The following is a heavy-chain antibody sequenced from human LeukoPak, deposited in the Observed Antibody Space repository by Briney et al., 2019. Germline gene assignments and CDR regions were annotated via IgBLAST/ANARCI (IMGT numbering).Heavy chain of an antibody. J-gene: IGHJ6*02. V-gene: IGHV1-18*01. CDR3: ARAFVVVPAATYYYYYGMDV. D-gene: IGHD2-2*01. CDR1: GYTFPSYG. Sequence: ASVKVSCKASGYTFPSYGISWVRQPPGQGLEWMGWISAYNGNTNYAQKLQGRVTMTTDTSTSTAYMELRSLRSDDTAVYYCARAFVVVPAATYYYYYGMDVWGQGTTVTVSS. CDR2: ISAYNGNT.